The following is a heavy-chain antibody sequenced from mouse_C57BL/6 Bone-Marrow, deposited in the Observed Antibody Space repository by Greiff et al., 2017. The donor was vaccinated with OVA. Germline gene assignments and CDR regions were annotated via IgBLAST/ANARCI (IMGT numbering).Heavy chain of an antibody. CDR1: GYAFSSSW. J-gene: IGHJ2*01. CDR3: AREEQLRLSYFGY. V-gene: IGHV1-82*01. Sequence: QVQLQQSGPELVKPGASVKISCKASGYAFSSSWMNWVKQRPGKGLEWIGRIYPGDGDTNYNGKFKGKATLTADKSSSTDYMQLSSLTSEDSAVYFCAREEQLRLSYFGYWGQGTTLTDSS. D-gene: IGHD3-2*02. CDR2: IYPGDGDT.